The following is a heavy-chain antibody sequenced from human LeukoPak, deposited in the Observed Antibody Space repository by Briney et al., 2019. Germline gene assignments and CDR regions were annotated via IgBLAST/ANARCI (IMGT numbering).Heavy chain of an antibody. V-gene: IGHV4-30-4*08. Sequence: SQTLSLTCTVSGGSISSGDYYWSWIRQPPGKGLEWIGYIYYSGSTYYNPSLKSRVTISVATSKNQFSLKLSSVTAADTAVYYCARAIYCSGGSCYLGKYYYYYMDVWGKGTTVTVSS. CDR2: IYYSGST. CDR3: ARAIYCSGGSCYLGKYYYYYMDV. J-gene: IGHJ6*03. D-gene: IGHD2-15*01. CDR1: GGSISSGDYY.